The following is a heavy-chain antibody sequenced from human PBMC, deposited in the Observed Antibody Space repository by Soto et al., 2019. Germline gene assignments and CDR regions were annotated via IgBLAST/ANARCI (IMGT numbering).Heavy chain of an antibody. V-gene: IGHV3-64D*06. J-gene: IGHJ6*02. CDR3: VRGTPYYFGMDV. CDR2: INSNGDVT. D-gene: IGHD2-15*01. Sequence: GGSLRLSCSASGFTFSTHYMHWVRQAPGKGLEYVSGINSNGDVTSYADSVNGRFITSRDNSKNTLYLQMSSLRPEDTAVYSCVRGTPYYFGMDVWGQGTTVTVSS. CDR1: GFTFSTHY.